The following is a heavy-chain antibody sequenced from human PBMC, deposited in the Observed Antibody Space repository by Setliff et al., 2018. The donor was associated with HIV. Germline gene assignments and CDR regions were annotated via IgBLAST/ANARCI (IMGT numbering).Heavy chain of an antibody. D-gene: IGHD6-13*01. V-gene: IGHV4-39*07. J-gene: IGHJ5*02. CDR2: IYTSGST. CDR3: ARIGSGWSVGWFDP. CDR1: GGSIRSSSYY. Sequence: SETLSLTCTVSGGSIRSSSYYWGWLRQPPGKGLEWIGRIYTSGSTNYTPSLKSRATISIDTSKNQLSLKLRSVTAADTAVYYCARIGSGWSVGWFDPWGQGTLVTVSS.